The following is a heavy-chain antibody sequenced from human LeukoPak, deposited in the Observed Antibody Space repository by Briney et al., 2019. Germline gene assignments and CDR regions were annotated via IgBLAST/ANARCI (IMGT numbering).Heavy chain of an antibody. CDR2: INTNTGNP. CDR3: AGDGIDDSSGHFRDYFDY. Sequence: ASVKVSCKASGYTFTSYAMNWVRQAPGQGLEWMGWINTNTGNPTCAQGFTGRFVFSLDTSVSTAYLQISSLKAEDTAVYYCAGDGIDDSSGHFRDYFDYWGQGTLVTVSS. D-gene: IGHD3-22*01. CDR1: GYTFTSYA. J-gene: IGHJ4*02. V-gene: IGHV7-4-1*02.